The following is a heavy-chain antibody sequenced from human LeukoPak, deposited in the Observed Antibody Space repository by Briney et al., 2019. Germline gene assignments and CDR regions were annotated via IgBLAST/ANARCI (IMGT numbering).Heavy chain of an antibody. V-gene: IGHV3-49*04. D-gene: IGHD6-19*01. CDR2: IRSKAYGGTT. J-gene: IGHJ5*02. CDR3: TRDSVLRGWYRPSWFDP. CDR1: GFTFNTFG. Sequence: GGSLRLSCAASGFTFNTFGIHWVRQAPGKGLEWVGFIRSKAYGGTTEYAASVKGRFTISRDDSKSIAYLQMNSLKTEDTAVYYCTRDSVLRGWYRPSWFDPWGQGTLVTVSS.